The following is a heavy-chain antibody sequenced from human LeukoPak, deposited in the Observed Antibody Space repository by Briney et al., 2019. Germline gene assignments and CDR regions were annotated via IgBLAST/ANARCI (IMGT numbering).Heavy chain of an antibody. CDR2: IHHSGKT. Sequence: SETLSLTCTVSGCSISTPTYYWAWLPQPPGQELEWIKTIHHSGKTYDSPSLKSRVTMSVDTSKNQFSLNVSSVTAADTAVYYCARLGGYHGPPDYWGQGTLVTVSS. CDR3: ARLGGYHGPPDY. D-gene: IGHD3-16*02. CDR1: GCSISTPTYY. V-gene: IGHV4-39*01. J-gene: IGHJ4*02.